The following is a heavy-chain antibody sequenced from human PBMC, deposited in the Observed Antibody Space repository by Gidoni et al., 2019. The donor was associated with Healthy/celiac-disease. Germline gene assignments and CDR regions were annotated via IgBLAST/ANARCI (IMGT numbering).Heavy chain of an antibody. Sequence: EVQLVESGGGLVQPGRSLRLSCTASGFTFGDYAMSWVRQAPGKGLEWVGFIRSKAYGGTTEYAASVKGRFTISRDDSKSIAYLQMNSLKTEDTAVYYCTRDYEGYCSSTSCRYYYYYGMDVWGQGTTVTVSS. CDR1: GFTFGDYA. D-gene: IGHD2-2*01. J-gene: IGHJ6*02. V-gene: IGHV3-49*04. CDR2: IRSKAYGGTT. CDR3: TRDYEGYCSSTSCRYYYYYGMDV.